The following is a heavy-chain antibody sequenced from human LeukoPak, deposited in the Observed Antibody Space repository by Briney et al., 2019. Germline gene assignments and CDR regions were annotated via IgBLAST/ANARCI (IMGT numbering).Heavy chain of an antibody. J-gene: IGHJ6*03. D-gene: IGHD2-2*01. CDR1: GGSVGSYY. CDR3: ARRPYCSSTSCYAGYYYYYMDV. V-gene: IGHV4-59*05. CDR2: IYYSGST. Sequence: SETLSLTCSVSGGSVGSYYWSWIRQPAGKGLEWIGRIYYSGSTYYNPSLKSRVTISVDTSKNQFSLKLSSVTAADTAVYYCARRPYCSSTSCYAGYYYYYMDVWGKGTTVTVSS.